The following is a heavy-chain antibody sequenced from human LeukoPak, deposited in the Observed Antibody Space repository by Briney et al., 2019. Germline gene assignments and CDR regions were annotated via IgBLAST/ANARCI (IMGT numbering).Heavy chain of an antibody. CDR2: INPNIGRT. CDR3: TRGNIYDSSGYYLRSDWLDS. J-gene: IGHJ5*01. V-gene: IGHV1-46*01. D-gene: IGHD3-22*01. Sequence: ASVKVSCKASGYTNTTYYVHWVRQAPGQGLEWIGIINPNIGRTTYAQKLQGRVTMTGDMSTNTVNMELSSLRSEDTAVYYCTRGNIYDSSGYYLRSDWLDSWGQGTLVTVSS. CDR1: GYTNTTYY.